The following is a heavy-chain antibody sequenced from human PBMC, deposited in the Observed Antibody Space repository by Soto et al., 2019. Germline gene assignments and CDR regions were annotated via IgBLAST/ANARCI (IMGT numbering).Heavy chain of an antibody. V-gene: IGHV4-61*01. D-gene: IGHD3-16*01. CDR1: GGSVSSGSYY. CDR2: IYYSGST. J-gene: IGHJ3*02. CDR3: ARRRAKGYVWGSYKGPGAFDI. Sequence: SETLSLTCTVSGGSVSSGSYYWSWIRQPPGKGLEWIGYIYYSGSTNYNPSLKSRVTISVDTSKNQFSLKLSSVTAADTAVYYCARRRAKGYVWGSYKGPGAFDIWGQGTMVTVSS.